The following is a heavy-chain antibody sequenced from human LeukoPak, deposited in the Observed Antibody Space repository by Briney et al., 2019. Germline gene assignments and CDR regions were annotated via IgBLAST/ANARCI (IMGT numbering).Heavy chain of an antibody. CDR2: IYTSGST. Sequence: SETLSLTCTVSGGSISSYYWSWIRQPAGKGLEWIGRIYTSGSTNYNPSLKSRVTMSVDTSKNQFSLKPSSVTAADTAVYYCARDSYDSSGDWFDPWGQGTLVTVSS. CDR1: GGSISSYY. V-gene: IGHV4-4*07. CDR3: ARDSYDSSGDWFDP. D-gene: IGHD3-22*01. J-gene: IGHJ5*02.